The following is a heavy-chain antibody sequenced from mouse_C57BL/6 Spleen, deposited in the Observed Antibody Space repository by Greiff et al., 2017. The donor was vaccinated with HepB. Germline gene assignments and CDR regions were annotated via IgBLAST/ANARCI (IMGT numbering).Heavy chain of an antibody. CDR2: IDPSDSYT. Sequence: QVQLQQPGAELVKPGASVKLSCKASGYTFTSYWMQWVKQRPGQGLEWIGEIDPSDSYTNYNQKFKGKATLTVDTSSSTAYMQLSSLTSGESAVYYCARRSDYYGSSIDYWGQGTTLTVSS. CDR3: ARRSDYYGSSIDY. J-gene: IGHJ2*01. V-gene: IGHV1-50*01. CDR1: GYTFTSYW. D-gene: IGHD1-1*01.